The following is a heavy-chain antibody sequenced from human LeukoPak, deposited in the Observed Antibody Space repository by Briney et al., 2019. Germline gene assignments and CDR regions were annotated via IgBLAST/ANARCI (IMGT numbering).Heavy chain of an antibody. CDR1: GGSISSGSYY. D-gene: IGHD4-17*01. CDR3: ARRGTTVSSSDY. CDR2: IYTSGST. Sequence: TLSLTCTDSGGSISSGSYYWSWIRRPAGKGLEWIGRIYTSGSTKHNPSLKSRVTISVDTSKNQFSLKLSSVTAADTAVYYCARRGTTVSSSDYWGQGTLVTVSS. J-gene: IGHJ4*02. V-gene: IGHV4-61*02.